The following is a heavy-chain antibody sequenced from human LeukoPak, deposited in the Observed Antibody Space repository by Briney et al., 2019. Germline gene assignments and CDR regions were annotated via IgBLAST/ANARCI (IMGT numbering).Heavy chain of an antibody. CDR2: VDPEDGET. CDR3: ATGTDDYGDSAGDY. V-gene: IGHV1-69-2*01. CDR1: GYTFTDYY. J-gene: IGHJ4*02. D-gene: IGHD4-17*01. Sequence: VKVSCKASGYTFTDYYMHWVQQAPGKGIEWLGLVDPEDGETIYAEKFQGRVTITAHTSTDTAYMELSSLRSEDTAVYYCATGTDDYGDSAGDYWGQGTLVTVSS.